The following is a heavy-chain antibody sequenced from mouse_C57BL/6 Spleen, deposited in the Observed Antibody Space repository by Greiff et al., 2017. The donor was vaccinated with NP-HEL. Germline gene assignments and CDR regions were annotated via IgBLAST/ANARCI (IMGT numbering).Heavy chain of an antibody. CDR3: ARVGAYDYDPYAMDY. D-gene: IGHD2-4*01. CDR2: ISYDGSN. CDR1: GYSITSGYY. V-gene: IGHV3-6*01. J-gene: IGHJ4*01. Sequence: EVKLVESGPGLVKPSQSLSLTCSVTGYSITSGYYWNWIRQFPGNKLEWMGYISYDGSNNYNPSLKNRISITRDTSKNQFFLKLNSVTTEDTATYYCARVGAYDYDPYAMDYWGQGTSVTVSS.